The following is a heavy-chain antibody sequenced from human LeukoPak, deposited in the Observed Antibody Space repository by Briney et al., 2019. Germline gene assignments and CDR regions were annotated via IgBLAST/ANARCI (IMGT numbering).Heavy chain of an antibody. CDR3: ATLGGEWDRPY. Sequence: GASVKVSCKVSGYTLTELSMHWVRQAPGKGLEWMGGFDPEDGETIYAQKFQGRVTTTEDTSTDTAYMELSSLRSEDTAVYYCATLGGEWDRPYWGQGTLVTVSS. J-gene: IGHJ4*02. D-gene: IGHD2-21*01. CDR1: GYTLTELS. V-gene: IGHV1-24*01. CDR2: FDPEDGET.